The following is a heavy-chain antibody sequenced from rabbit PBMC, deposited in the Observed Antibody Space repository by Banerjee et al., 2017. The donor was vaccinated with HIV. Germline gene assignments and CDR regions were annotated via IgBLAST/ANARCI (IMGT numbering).Heavy chain of an antibody. CDR3: ARDTYWDTDL. J-gene: IGHJ4*01. V-gene: IGHV1S40*01. CDR2: IYSSGST. D-gene: IGHD4-2*01. CDR1: GIDFSSYW. Sequence: QSLEESGGDLVKPGASLTLTCTASGIDFSSYWICWVRQAPGTGLEWIACIYSSGSTYYASWAKGRFTISKTSSTTVTLQMTSLTAADTATYFCARDTYWDTDLWGQGTLVTVS.